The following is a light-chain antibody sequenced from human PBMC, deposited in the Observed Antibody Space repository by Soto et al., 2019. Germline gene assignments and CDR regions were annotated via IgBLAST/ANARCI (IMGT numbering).Light chain of an antibody. CDR3: QQYGSSGT. CDR2: GAS. J-gene: IGKJ1*01. Sequence: EIVLTQSPGTLSLSPGERATLSCRASQSVRSYLAWYQENPGQAPRLLIYGASSRATGIPDRFSGSGSGTDFTLTISRPEPEDFAVYYCQQYGSSGTFGQGTKVEIK. CDR1: QSVRSY. V-gene: IGKV3-20*01.